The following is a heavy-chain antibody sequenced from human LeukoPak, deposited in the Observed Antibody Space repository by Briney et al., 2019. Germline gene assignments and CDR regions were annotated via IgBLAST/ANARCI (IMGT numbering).Heavy chain of an antibody. CDR1: GFTFSSYS. V-gene: IGHV3-48*01. Sequence: GGFLRLSCAASGFTFSSYSMNWVRQAPGKGLEWVSYISSSSSTIYYADSVKGRFTISRDNAKNSLYLQMNSLRAEDTAVYYCARDAIILVRGVIGYWGQGTLVAVSS. J-gene: IGHJ4*02. CDR3: ARDAIILVRGVIGY. D-gene: IGHD3-10*01. CDR2: ISSSSSTI.